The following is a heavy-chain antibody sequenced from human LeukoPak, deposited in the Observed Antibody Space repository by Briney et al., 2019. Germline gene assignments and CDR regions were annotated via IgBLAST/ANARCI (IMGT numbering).Heavy chain of an antibody. CDR3: ARDRRYYYDSSGSRYGMDV. D-gene: IGHD3-22*01. CDR1: GDSISRYY. V-gene: IGHV4-59*01. CDR2: IHSNGRT. Sequence: SETLSLTCTVSGDSISRYYWSWIRQHPGKGLEWIGYIHSNGRTNYNPSLKSRVTMSLDTSKNQFSLKLSSVTAADTAVYYCARDRRYYYDSSGSRYGMDVWGQGTTVTVSS. J-gene: IGHJ6*02.